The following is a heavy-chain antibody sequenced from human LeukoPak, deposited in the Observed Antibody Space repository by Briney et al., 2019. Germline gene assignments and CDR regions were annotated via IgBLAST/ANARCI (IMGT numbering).Heavy chain of an antibody. CDR2: IKQDGSEK. CDR1: GFTFSSYW. D-gene: IGHD2-2*01. J-gene: IGHJ5*02. Sequence: PGGSLRLSGAASGFTFSSYWMSWVRQAPGKGLEWVANIKQDGSEKYYVDSGKGRFTISRDNAKNSLYLQMNSLRAEETAVYYCARDLHPDIVVVPAAISWFDPWGQGTLVTVSS. CDR3: ARDLHPDIVVVPAAISWFDP. V-gene: IGHV3-7*01.